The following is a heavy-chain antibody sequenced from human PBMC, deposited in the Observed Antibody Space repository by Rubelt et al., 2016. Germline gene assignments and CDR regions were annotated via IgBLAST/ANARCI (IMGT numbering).Heavy chain of an antibody. J-gene: IGHJ4*02. Sequence: QLQLQEAGPGRVNPSETLSLTCAVSGGSISRSTYYWAWIRQPPGKGLEWIGSIFYTGNAHYNPSLKSRVTISVDTSNNDLSLRGGFVTAADTAGYYWASPADGVLGDYYGSSAYLIWGLGTRGSVSS. CDR2: IFYTGNA. CDR1: GGSISRSTYY. D-gene: IGHD3-22*01. CDR3: ASPADGVLGDYYGSSAYLI. V-gene: IGHV4-39*02.